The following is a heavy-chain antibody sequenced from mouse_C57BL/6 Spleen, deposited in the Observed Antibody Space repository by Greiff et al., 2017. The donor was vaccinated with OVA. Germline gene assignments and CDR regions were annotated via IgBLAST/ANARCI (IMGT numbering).Heavy chain of an antibody. CDR2: IDPETGGT. CDR3: TRLGDGYYGAMDD. V-gene: IGHV1-15*01. CDR1: GYTFTDYE. J-gene: IGHJ4*01. D-gene: IGHD2-3*01. Sequence: QVHVKQSGAELVRPGASVTLSCKASGYTFTDYEMHWVKQTPVHGLEWIGAIDPETGGTAYNQKFKGKAILTADKSSSTAYMELRSLTSEDSAVYYCTRLGDGYYGAMDDWGQGTSVTVSS.